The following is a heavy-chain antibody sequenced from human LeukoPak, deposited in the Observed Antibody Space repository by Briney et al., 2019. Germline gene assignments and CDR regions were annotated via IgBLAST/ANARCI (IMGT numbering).Heavy chain of an antibody. CDR1: GFTVSSNY. J-gene: IGHJ4*02. CDR2: IYSGGST. Sequence: GGSLRLSCAASGFTVSSNYMSWVRQAPGKGLEWVSVIYSGGSTYYADSVKGRFTISRDNSKNTLYLQMNSLRAEDTAVYYCARVSLERRSAFDYWGQGTLVTVSS. D-gene: IGHD1-1*01. V-gene: IGHV3-53*01. CDR3: ARVSLERRSAFDY.